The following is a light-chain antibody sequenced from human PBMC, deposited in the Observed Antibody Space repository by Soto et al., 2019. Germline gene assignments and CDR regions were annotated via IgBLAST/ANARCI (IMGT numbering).Light chain of an antibody. CDR1: SSDVGGYNY. Sequence: QSALTQPASVSGSPGQSITISCTGTSSDVGGYNYVSWYQHLPGKAPKVMIYDVSKRPSGVSNRFSGSKSGNTASLTISGLQAEDEADYYCSSYTSSSTLLFGGGTKVTVL. CDR3: SSYTSSSTLL. V-gene: IGLV2-14*03. J-gene: IGLJ2*01. CDR2: DVS.